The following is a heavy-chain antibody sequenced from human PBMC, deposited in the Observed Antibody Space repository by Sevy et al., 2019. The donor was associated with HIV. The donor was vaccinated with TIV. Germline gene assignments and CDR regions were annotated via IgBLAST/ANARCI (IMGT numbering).Heavy chain of an antibody. CDR2: ISYDGSNK. D-gene: IGHD6-19*01. Sequence: GGSLRLSCAASGFTFSSYAMHWVRQAPGKGLEWVAVISYDGSNKYYADSVKGRFTISRDNSKNTLYLQMNSLRAEDTAVYYCARALYSSGWDYWGQGTLFTVSS. CDR1: GFTFSSYA. V-gene: IGHV3-30-3*01. CDR3: ARALYSSGWDY. J-gene: IGHJ4*02.